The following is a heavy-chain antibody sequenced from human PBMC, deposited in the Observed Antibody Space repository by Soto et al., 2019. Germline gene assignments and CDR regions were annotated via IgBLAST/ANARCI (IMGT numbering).Heavy chain of an antibody. Sequence: SETLSLTCTVSGGSISSGGYYWSWIRQHPGKGLEWIGYINYSGSTYYNPSLKSRVTISVDTSKNQFSLKLSSVTAADTAVYYCARGWYYDFWSGYYSPRYYFDYWGQGTLVTVSS. J-gene: IGHJ4*02. CDR1: GGSISSGGYY. CDR3: ARGWYYDFWSGYYSPRYYFDY. V-gene: IGHV4-31*03. D-gene: IGHD3-3*01. CDR2: INYSGST.